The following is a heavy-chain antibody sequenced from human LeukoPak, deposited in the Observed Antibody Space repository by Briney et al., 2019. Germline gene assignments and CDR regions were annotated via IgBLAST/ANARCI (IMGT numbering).Heavy chain of an antibody. Sequence: GGSLRLSCAASGFTFSNYAIHWVRQAPGKELEWVALISCDGSNKYYAESVKGRFTISRDNSKNTLELQMSSLRVEDTAAYYCARDRDCGGNGRLGFDYWGQGSLVTVSS. J-gene: IGHJ4*02. CDR3: ARDRDCGGNGRLGFDY. V-gene: IGHV3-30*15. CDR2: ISCDGSNK. CDR1: GFTFSNYA. D-gene: IGHD4-23*01.